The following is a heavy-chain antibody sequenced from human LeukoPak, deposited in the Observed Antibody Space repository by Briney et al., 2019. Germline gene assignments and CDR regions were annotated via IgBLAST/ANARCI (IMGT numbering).Heavy chain of an antibody. Sequence: SETLSLTCTVSGGSISSGDYYWSWIRQPPGKGLEWIGYIYYSGSTYYNPSLKSRVTISVDTSKNQFSLKLSSVTAADTAVYYCARGIAAAGSDIDYWGQGTLVTVSS. CDR1: GGSISSGDYY. CDR3: ARGIAAAGSDIDY. D-gene: IGHD6-13*01. CDR2: IYYSGST. V-gene: IGHV4-30-4*08. J-gene: IGHJ4*02.